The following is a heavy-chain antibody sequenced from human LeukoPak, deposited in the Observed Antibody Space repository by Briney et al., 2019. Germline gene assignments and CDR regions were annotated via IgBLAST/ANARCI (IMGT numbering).Heavy chain of an antibody. CDR1: LGTFRSYA. CDR2: IIPIFGIA. CDR3: ASLDGTATYYYYGMDV. Sequence: SSVKVSCKACLGTFRSYAISWVRQAPGQGLEWMGRIIPIFGIANYAQKFQGRVTITADKSTSTAYMELSSLRSEDTAVYYCASLDGTATYYYYGMDVWGQGTTVTVSS. D-gene: IGHD2-15*01. V-gene: IGHV1-69*04. J-gene: IGHJ6*02.